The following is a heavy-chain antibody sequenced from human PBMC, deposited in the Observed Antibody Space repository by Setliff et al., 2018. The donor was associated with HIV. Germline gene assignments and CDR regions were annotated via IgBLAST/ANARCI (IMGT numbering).Heavy chain of an antibody. D-gene: IGHD3-22*01. V-gene: IGHV4-38-2*01. CDR3: ARQGAGYYYDSSDYYTGNGFDM. Sequence: PSETLSLTCGVSGYSISSGYYWGWIRQPPGKGLEWIGSIYHNGITYYNPSLKSRVTISVDTSQNQFSLKLSSVTAADTAIYYCARQGAGYYYDSSDYYTGNGFDMWGQGTMVTVSS. CDR2: IYHNGIT. CDR1: GYSISSGYY. J-gene: IGHJ3*02.